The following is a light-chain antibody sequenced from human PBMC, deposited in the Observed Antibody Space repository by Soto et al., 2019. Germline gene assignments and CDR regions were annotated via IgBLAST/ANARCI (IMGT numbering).Light chain of an antibody. CDR1: QSVSSN. V-gene: IGKV3-15*01. J-gene: IGKJ1*01. CDR2: AAS. CDR3: QQYYSYPRT. Sequence: EIVMTQSPATLSVSPGERATLSCRASQSVSSNLAWYQQKPGQAPRLLIYAASTLQSGVPSRFSGSGSGTDFTLTISCLQSEDFATYYCQQYYSYPRTFGQGTKVDI.